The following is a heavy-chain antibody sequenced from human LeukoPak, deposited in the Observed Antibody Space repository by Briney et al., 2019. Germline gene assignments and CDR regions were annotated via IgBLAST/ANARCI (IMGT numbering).Heavy chain of an antibody. CDR2: IYYSGST. CDR3: ARAAPATVTRFGKDAFDI. CDR1: GGSISSGDYY. J-gene: IGHJ3*02. D-gene: IGHD4-17*01. V-gene: IGHV4-61*08. Sequence: PSETLSLTCTVSGGSISSGDYYWSWIRQPPGKGLEWIGYIYYSGSTNYNPSLKSRVTISVDTSKNQFSLKLSSVTAADTAVYYCARAAPATVTRFGKDAFDIWGQGTMVTVSS.